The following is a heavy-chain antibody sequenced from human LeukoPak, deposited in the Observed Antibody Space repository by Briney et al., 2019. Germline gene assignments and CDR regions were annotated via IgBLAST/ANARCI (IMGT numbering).Heavy chain of an antibody. Sequence: SETLSLTCTVSGGSISSYYWSWIRQPPGKGLEWIGYIYYSGRTKYNPSLKSRVTISVDKSKNQFSLKLSSVTAADTAVYYCASRRHYDILTGYYTPFDYWGQGTLVTVSS. CDR2: IYYSGRT. CDR1: GGSISSYY. J-gene: IGHJ4*02. D-gene: IGHD3-9*01. V-gene: IGHV4-59*12. CDR3: ASRRHYDILTGYYTPFDY.